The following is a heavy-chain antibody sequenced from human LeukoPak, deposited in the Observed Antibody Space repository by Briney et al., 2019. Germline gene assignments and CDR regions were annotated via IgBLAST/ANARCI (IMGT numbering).Heavy chain of an antibody. V-gene: IGHV3-7*01. CDR1: GFTFSSYW. D-gene: IGHD3-10*01. J-gene: IGHJ3*02. CDR3: ARDLLDYGSAFDI. CDR2: IKQDGSEK. Sequence: GGSLRLSRAASGFTFSSYWMSWVRQAPGKGLEWVANIKQDGSEKYYVDSVKGRFTISRDNAKNSLYLQMNSLRAEDTAVYYCARDLLDYGSAFDIWGQGTMVTVSS.